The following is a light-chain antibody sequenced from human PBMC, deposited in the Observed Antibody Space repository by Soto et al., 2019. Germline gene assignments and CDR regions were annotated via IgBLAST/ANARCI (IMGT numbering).Light chain of an antibody. CDR3: QQYNIYPLT. Sequence: DVQMTQSPSSLSASVGDRVTITCRASQDINNYLAWYQQKPGNAPKSLIYAASSLQTGVPSRFSGSESGTDFTLTISNLQPEDSATYYCQQYNIYPLTVGGGTKVEIK. CDR2: AAS. J-gene: IGKJ4*01. V-gene: IGKV1-16*01. CDR1: QDINNY.